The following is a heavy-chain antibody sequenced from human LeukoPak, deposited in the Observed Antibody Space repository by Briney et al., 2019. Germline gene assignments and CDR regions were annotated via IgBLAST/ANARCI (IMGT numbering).Heavy chain of an antibody. D-gene: IGHD6-6*01. J-gene: IGHJ6*02. CDR1: GGSISSYY. V-gene: IGHV4-59*01. CDR3: ARAPYSSSSHYYYYYGMDV. CDR2: IYYSGST. Sequence: SETLSLTCTVSGGSISSYYWSWIRQPPGKGLEWIGYIYYSGSTNYNPSLKSRVTISVDTSKNQFSLKLSSVTAADTAVYYCARAPYSSSSHYYYYYGMDVWGQGTTVTVSS.